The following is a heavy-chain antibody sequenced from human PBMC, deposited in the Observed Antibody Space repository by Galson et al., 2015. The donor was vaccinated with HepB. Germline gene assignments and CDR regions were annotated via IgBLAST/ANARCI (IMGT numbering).Heavy chain of an antibody. J-gene: IGHJ4*02. CDR1: GFTFSNSC. D-gene: IGHD3-10*01. CDR2: IRSDGSNN. V-gene: IGHV3-30*02. CDR3: ARDLWDY. Sequence: SLRLSCAASGFTFSNSCMHWVRQAPGKGLEWVASIRSDGSNNYYAGSVRGRFTISRDNSKKKLYLQMNSLRAEDTSVDYCARDLWDYWGQGTLVTVSS.